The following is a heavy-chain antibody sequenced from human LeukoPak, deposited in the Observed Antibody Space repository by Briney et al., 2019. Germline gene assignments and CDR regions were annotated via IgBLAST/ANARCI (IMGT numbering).Heavy chain of an antibody. CDR2: INPLLAIA. V-gene: IGHV1-69*04. CDR1: GGTFSSYA. Sequence: SSVKVSCKASGGTFSSYAISWVRQAPGQGREWMGRINPLLAIAHFAQKFQSRVQITRDKSTRTAYMALSSLRSEATAVYYCARARVTSTSLNWFDPWGQGTLVTVSS. D-gene: IGHD2-2*01. J-gene: IGHJ5*02. CDR3: ARARVTSTSLNWFDP.